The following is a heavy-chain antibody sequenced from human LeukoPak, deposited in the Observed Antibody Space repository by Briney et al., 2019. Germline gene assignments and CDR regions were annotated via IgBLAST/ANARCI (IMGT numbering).Heavy chain of an antibody. V-gene: IGHV3-23*01. CDR1: GFTFSSYA. J-gene: IGHJ4*02. Sequence: GGSLRLSCAASGFTFSSYAMSWVRQAPGKGLEWVSAISGSGGSTYYADSVKGRFTISRDNSKSTLYLQMNSLRAEDTAVYYCAKQGSSSSWLYFDYWGQGTLVTVSS. D-gene: IGHD6-13*01. CDR3: AKQGSSSSWLYFDY. CDR2: ISGSGGST.